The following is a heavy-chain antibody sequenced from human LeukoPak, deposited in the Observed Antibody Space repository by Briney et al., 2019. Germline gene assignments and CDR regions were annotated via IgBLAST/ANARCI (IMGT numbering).Heavy chain of an antibody. J-gene: IGHJ4*02. D-gene: IGHD7-27*01. CDR1: GYTFTSYG. CDR2: ISAYNGNT. V-gene: IGHV1-18*01. Sequence: ASVKVSCKASGYTFTSYGISWVRQAPGQGLDWMGWISAYNGNTNYAQKLQGRVTMTTDTSTSTAYMELSRLRSDDTAVYYCARGPHWDPHFDYWGQGTLVTVSS. CDR3: ARGPHWDPHFDY.